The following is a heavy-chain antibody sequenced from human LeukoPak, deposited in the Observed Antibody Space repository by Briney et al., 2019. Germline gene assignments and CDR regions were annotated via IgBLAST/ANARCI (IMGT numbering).Heavy chain of an antibody. CDR3: ARDSGYCTSTSCYFPLNY. CDR1: GYSLSGYY. J-gene: IGHJ4*02. CDR2: INPNSGAT. V-gene: IGHV1-2*02. D-gene: IGHD2-2*01. Sequence: ASVKVSCKASGYSLSGYYMHWVRQAPGQGLEWMGWINPNSGATTYAQNFQGRVTMTRDTSITTAYMELSRLRSDDTAVYYCARDSGYCTSTSCYFPLNYWGQGALVTVSS.